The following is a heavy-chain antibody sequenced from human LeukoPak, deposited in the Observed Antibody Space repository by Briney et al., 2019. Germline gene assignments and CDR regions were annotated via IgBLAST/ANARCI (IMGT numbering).Heavy chain of an antibody. J-gene: IGHJ5*02. V-gene: IGHV4-59*12. CDR1: GVSISTYS. Sequence: PSETLSLTCTVSGVSISTYSWSWIRQPPGKGLEWIGYISYSGSTSYNPSLRSRVTISVDTSKNQFSLKLSSVTAADTAVYYCASGSANWFDPWGQGTLVTVSS. CDR3: ASGSANWFDP. D-gene: IGHD1-26*01. CDR2: ISYSGST.